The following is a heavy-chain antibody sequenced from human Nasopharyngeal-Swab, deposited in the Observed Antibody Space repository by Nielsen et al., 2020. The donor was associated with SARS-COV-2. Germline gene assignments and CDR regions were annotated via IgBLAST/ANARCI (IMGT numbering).Heavy chain of an antibody. CDR3: AKVPLGRGAVAGSFDY. J-gene: IGHJ4*02. D-gene: IGHD6-19*01. Sequence: GGSLRLSCAASGFTFSSYAMSWVRQAPGKGLEWVSAISGSGGSTYYADSVKGWFTISRDNSKNTLYLQMNSLRAEDTAVYYCAKVPLGRGAVAGSFDYWGQGTLVTVSS. V-gene: IGHV3-23*01. CDR1: GFTFSSYA. CDR2: ISGSGGST.